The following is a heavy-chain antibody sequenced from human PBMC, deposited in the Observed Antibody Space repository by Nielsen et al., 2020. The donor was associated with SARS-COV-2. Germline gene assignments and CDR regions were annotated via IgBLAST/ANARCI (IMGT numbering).Heavy chain of an antibody. CDR1: GFTFDDYA. Sequence: GGSLRLSCAASGFTFDDYAMHWVRQAPGKGLEWVSGISWNSGSIGYADSVKGRFTISRDNAKNSLYLQMNSLRAEDTALYYCAKDTLAAAGTWGDAFDIWGQGTMVTVSS. D-gene: IGHD6-13*01. V-gene: IGHV3-9*01. CDR3: AKDTLAAAGTWGDAFDI. CDR2: ISWNSGSI. J-gene: IGHJ3*02.